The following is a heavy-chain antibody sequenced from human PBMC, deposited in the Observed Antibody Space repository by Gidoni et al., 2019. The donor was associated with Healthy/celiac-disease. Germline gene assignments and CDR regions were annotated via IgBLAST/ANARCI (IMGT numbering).Heavy chain of an antibody. V-gene: IGHV3-49*05. J-gene: IGHJ3*02. D-gene: IGHD6-13*01. Sequence: EVQLVESGGGLVKPGRSLRLSCTASGFTFGDYAMSWFRQAPGKGLEWVGFIRSKAYGGTTEYAASVKGRFTISRDDSKSIAYLQMNSLKTEDTAVYYCTRDSSSWYTVGAFDIWGQGTMVTVSS. CDR2: IRSKAYGGTT. CDR1: GFTFGDYA. CDR3: TRDSSSWYTVGAFDI.